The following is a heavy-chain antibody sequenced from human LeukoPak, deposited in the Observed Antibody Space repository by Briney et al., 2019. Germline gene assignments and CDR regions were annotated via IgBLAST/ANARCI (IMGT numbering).Heavy chain of an antibody. D-gene: IGHD3-22*01. CDR1: GDSITTHY. J-gene: IGHJ4*02. CDR2: IFYTGST. Sequence: PSETLSLTCTVSGDSITTHYWSWIRQSPGKGLEWIGYIFYTGSTNYNPSLKSRVTISVDTSKNQFSLKLRSVTAADTAVYYCARHVPEYYYDSSGSFDYWGQGTLVTVSS. V-gene: IGHV4-59*11. CDR3: ARHVPEYYYDSSGSFDY.